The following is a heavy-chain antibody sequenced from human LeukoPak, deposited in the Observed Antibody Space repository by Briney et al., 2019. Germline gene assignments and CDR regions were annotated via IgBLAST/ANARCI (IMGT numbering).Heavy chain of an antibody. V-gene: IGHV3-74*01. CDR1: GFTFSSYW. Sequence: GGSLRLSCAASGFTFSSYWMHWVRQAPGKGLVWVSRINTDGSSTSYADSVKGRFTISRDNARNTLYLQMNSLRPEDTAVYYCAKVRPGITAPMASSDNWGQGTLVTVSS. D-gene: IGHD6-13*01. J-gene: IGHJ4*02. CDR2: INTDGSST. CDR3: AKVRPGITAPMASSDN.